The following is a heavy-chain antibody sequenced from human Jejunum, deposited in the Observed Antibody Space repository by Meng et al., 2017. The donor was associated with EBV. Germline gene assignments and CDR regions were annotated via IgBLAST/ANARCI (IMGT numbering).Heavy chain of an antibody. Sequence: VRRVVSGGGVVQPGRSLRLSCAASGFTFGDYAMHWVRQAPGKGLEWVALVSYGGSDKLYADSVKGRFTIYRDNSDNTLFPQMNSLKPEDTAVYYCAKERRGFYAEHWGQGTLVTVSS. V-gene: IGHV3-30*04. CDR1: GFTFGDYA. CDR3: AKERRGFYAEH. D-gene: IGHD1-14*01. J-gene: IGHJ4*02. CDR2: VSYGGSDK.